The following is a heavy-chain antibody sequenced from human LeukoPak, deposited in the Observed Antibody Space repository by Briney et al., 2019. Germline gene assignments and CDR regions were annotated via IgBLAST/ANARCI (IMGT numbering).Heavy chain of an antibody. CDR3: GREEDYNEN. CDR1: GGSISSYY. D-gene: IGHD4-11*01. V-gene: IGHV4-4*08. CDR2: IYASEST. J-gene: IGHJ4*02. Sequence: SETLSLTCTVSGGSISSYYWSWIRQPPGKGLEWIGRIYASESTMYNPSLKTRVTISLDTSKNQFSLKLSSVTAADTAVYYCGREEDYNENWGQGTLVTVSS.